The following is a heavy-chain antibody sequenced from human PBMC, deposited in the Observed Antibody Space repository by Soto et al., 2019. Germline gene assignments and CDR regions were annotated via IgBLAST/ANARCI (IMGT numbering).Heavy chain of an antibody. CDR1: RSSISSGCYY. D-gene: IGHD3-9*01. J-gene: IGHJ4*02. CDR3: ARKPIYHFFAGYYSVDY. CDR2: INHSGST. V-gene: IGHV4-31*03. Sequence: SETLSLTCTVSRSSISSGCYYWSWIRQHPGKGLEWIVEINHSGSTSYNPSLKSRLTISVDTSNNQFSLKLSSVTAADTAVYYCARKPIYHFFAGYYSVDYWGQGTLVTFSS.